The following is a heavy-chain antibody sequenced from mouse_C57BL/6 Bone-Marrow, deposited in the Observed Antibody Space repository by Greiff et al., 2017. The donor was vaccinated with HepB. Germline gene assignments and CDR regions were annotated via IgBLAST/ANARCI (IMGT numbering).Heavy chain of an antibody. Sequence: QVQLQQSGAELARPGASVKMSCKASGYTFTSYTMHWVKQRPGQGLEWIGYINPSSGYTKYNQKFKDKATLTADKSSSTAYMQLSSLTSEDSAVYYGARRDYYGYYFDYWGQGTTLTVSS. V-gene: IGHV1-4*01. CDR2: INPSSGYT. CDR1: GYTFTSYT. CDR3: ARRDYYGYYFDY. J-gene: IGHJ2*01. D-gene: IGHD1-1*01.